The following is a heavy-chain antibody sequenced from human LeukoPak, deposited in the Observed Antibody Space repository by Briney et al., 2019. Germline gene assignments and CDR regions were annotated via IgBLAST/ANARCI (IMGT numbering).Heavy chain of an antibody. Sequence: QSGGSLRLSCAASGFTFSSYGMHWVRQAPGKGLEWVAFIRYDGSNKYYADSVKGRFTISRDNSKNTLYLQMNSLRAEDTAVYYCAKAQRGYSYGPGGGKPYYMDVWGKGTTVTISS. CDR1: GFTFSSYG. D-gene: IGHD5-18*01. CDR2: IRYDGSNK. V-gene: IGHV3-30*02. CDR3: AKAQRGYSYGPGGGKPYYMDV. J-gene: IGHJ6*03.